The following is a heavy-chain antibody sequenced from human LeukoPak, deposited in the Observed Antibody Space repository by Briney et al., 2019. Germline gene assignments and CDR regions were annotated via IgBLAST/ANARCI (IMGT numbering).Heavy chain of an antibody. CDR3: AKSTGYGSGSPPDY. J-gene: IGHJ4*02. CDR1: GFTFDDYA. Sequence: PGRSLRLSCAASGFTFDDYAMHWVRQAPGKGLEWVSGISWNSGSIGYADSVKGRFTISRDNAKNSLYLQMNSLRAEDTALYYCAKSTGYGSGSPPDYWGQGTLVTVSS. CDR2: ISWNSGSI. D-gene: IGHD3-10*01. V-gene: IGHV3-9*01.